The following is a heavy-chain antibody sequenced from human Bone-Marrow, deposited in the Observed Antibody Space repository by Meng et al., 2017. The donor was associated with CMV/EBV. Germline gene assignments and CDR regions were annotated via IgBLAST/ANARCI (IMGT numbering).Heavy chain of an antibody. D-gene: IGHD2-2*01. CDR2: IWYDGSNK. CDR1: GFTFRSYC. CDR3: ARWYCSSTSCYVDY. J-gene: IGHJ4*02. Sequence: SGFTFRSYCMPWVRQAPGKGLEWVAVIWYDGSNKYYADSVKGRFTISRDNSKNTLYLQMNSLRAEDTAVYYCARWYCSSTSCYVDYWGQGTLVTVSS. V-gene: IGHV3-33*01.